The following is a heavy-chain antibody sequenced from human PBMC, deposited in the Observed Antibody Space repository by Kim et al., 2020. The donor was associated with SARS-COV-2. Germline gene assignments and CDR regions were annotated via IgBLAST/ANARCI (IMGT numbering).Heavy chain of an antibody. J-gene: IGHJ5*02. Sequence: SETLSLTCTVSGGSISSSSYYWGWIRQPPGKGLEWIGSIYYSGSTYYNPSLKSRVTISVDTSKNQFSLKLSSVTAADMVVYYCARPKGGQLDFGDNWFDPWGQGTLVTVSS. CDR3: ARPKGGQLDFGDNWFDP. D-gene: IGHD6-13*01. CDR2: IYYSGST. CDR1: GGSISSSSYY. V-gene: IGHV4-39*07.